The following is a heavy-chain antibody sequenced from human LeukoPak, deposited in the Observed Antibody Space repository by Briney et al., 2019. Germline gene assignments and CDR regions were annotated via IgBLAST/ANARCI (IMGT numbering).Heavy chain of an antibody. CDR3: ARGIAARYVY. CDR1: GGSISGSSYY. D-gene: IGHD6-6*01. V-gene: IGHV4-39*07. J-gene: IGHJ4*02. Sequence: SETLSLTCTVSGGSISGSSYYWGWIRQPPGKGLEWIGSIYYSGSTYYNPSLKSRVTISVDTSKNQFSLKLSSVTAADTAVYYCARGIAARYVYWGQGTLVTVSS. CDR2: IYYSGST.